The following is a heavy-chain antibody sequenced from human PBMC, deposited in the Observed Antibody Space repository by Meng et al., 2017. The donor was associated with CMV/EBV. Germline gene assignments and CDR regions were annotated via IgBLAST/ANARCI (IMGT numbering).Heavy chain of an antibody. V-gene: IGHV4-61*01. J-gene: IGHJ4*02. D-gene: IGHD3-3*01. CDR3: AREAPIGITIFGVVINPLDY. CDR2: IYYSGST. CDR1: GGSVSSGSYY. Sequence: SETLSLTCTVSGGSVSSGSYYWSWIRQPPGKGLEWIGYIYYSGSTNYNPSLKSRVTISVDTSKNQFSLKLSSVTAADTAVYYCAREAPIGITIFGVVINPLDYWGQGTLVTVSS.